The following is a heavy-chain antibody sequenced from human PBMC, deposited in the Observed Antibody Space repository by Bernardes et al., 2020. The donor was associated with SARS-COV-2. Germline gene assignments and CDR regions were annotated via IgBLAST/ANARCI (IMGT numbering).Heavy chain of an antibody. CDR3: AGRKTTSWSHDY. CDR1: GFTVSNHY. D-gene: IGHD2-2*01. V-gene: IGHV3-53*01. Sequence: GSLRLSCAASGFTVSNHYMSWVRQAPGQGLEWVSVIYRGGNTYYADSVKGRFTISRDNSKNTLYLQMNSLRAEDTAVYYCAGRKTTSWSHDYWGQGTLVTVSS. CDR2: IYRGGNT. J-gene: IGHJ4*02.